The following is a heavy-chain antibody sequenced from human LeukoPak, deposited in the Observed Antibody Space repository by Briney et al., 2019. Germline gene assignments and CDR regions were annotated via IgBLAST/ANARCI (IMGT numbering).Heavy chain of an antibody. Sequence: SETLSLTCTVSGGSISSYYWSWIRQPPGKGLEWIGYIYDSGSTNYNPSLKSRVTISVDTSKNQFSLKLSSVTAADTAVYYCARTPITIFGVVDYYYYMDVWGKGTTVTVSS. CDR1: GGSISSYY. D-gene: IGHD3-3*01. V-gene: IGHV4-59*01. J-gene: IGHJ6*03. CDR2: IYDSGST. CDR3: ARTPITIFGVVDYYYYMDV.